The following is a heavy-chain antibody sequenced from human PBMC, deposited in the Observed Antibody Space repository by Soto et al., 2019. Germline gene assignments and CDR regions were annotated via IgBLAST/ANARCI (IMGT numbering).Heavy chain of an antibody. D-gene: IGHD1-1*01. CDR1: GDSVSTYY. Sequence: PSETLSLTCTVSGDSVSTYYWSWIRQSPGKGLQWIGYIFYNGGTAYNPSLKSRVTMSLDMSKKQFSLKLTSVTAADTAAYYCAHVQLVHTVIDYWGQGTLVTVSS. CDR2: IFYNGGT. CDR3: AHVQLVHTVIDY. J-gene: IGHJ4*02. V-gene: IGHV4-59*02.